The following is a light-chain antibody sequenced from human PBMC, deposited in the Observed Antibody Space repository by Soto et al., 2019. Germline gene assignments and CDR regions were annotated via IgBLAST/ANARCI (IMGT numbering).Light chain of an antibody. J-gene: IGKJ1*01. CDR1: QSVSSN. Sequence: ELFLTQSPATLSVTPGASTTLSCRASQSVSSNLAWYQQKPGQAPRLLIYGASTRASGIPARFSGSGSGTEFILTISSLQSDDSAVYYCQEYSSPWTFAQGTKVDI. CDR3: QEYSSPWT. CDR2: GAS. V-gene: IGKV3-15*01.